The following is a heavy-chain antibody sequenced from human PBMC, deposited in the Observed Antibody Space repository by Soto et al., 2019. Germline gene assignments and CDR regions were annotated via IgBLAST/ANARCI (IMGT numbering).Heavy chain of an antibody. V-gene: IGHV1-8*01. J-gene: IGHJ6*02. CDR3: ARGATIRYDFWSGYYTPDYYYGMDV. D-gene: IGHD3-3*01. CDR1: GYTFTSYD. Sequence: QVQLVQSGAEVKKPGASVKVSCKASGYTFTSYDINWVRQATGQGLEWIGWMNPNSGNTGYAQKFQGRVTMTRNTSISTAYMELSSLRSEDTAVYYCARGATIRYDFWSGYYTPDYYYGMDVWGQGTTVTVSS. CDR2: MNPNSGNT.